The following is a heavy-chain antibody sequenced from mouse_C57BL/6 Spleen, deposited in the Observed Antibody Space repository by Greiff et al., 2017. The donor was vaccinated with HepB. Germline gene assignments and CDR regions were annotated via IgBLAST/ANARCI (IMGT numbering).Heavy chain of an antibody. CDR3: TRDGYDYDRGDFDY. V-gene: IGHV5-9-1*02. J-gene: IGHJ2*01. Sequence: EVQVVESGEGLVKPGGSLKLSCAASGFTFSSYAMSWVRQTPEKRLEWVAYISSGGDYIYYADTVKGRFTISRDNARNTLYLQMSSLKSEDTAMYYCTRDGYDYDRGDFDYWGQGTTLTVSS. CDR1: GFTFSSYA. CDR2: ISSGGDYI. D-gene: IGHD2-4*01.